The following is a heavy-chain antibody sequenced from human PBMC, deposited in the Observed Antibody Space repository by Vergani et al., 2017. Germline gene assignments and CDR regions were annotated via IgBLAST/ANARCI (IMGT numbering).Heavy chain of an antibody. CDR1: GFTFSSYG. J-gene: IGHJ6*03. CDR2: IWHDGSNE. D-gene: IGHD3-16*01. V-gene: IGHV3-33*08. Sequence: QVQLVESGGGVVQPGRSLRLSCAASGFTFSSYGMRWVRQAPGKGLEWVAGIWHDGSNEKYVDSVQGRFTISRDNSKNTLYLEMESLRVEDTAVYFCARDKSKRAPAVMGTYYYYMDVWGKGTKVTVSS. CDR3: ARDKSKRAPAVMGTYYYYMDV.